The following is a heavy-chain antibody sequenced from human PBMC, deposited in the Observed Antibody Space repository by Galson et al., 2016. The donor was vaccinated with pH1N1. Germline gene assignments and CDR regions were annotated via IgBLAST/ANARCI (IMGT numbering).Heavy chain of an antibody. J-gene: IGHJ6*02. CDR1: GFTFSTYA. V-gene: IGHV3-30-3*01. D-gene: IGHD6-19*01. CDR2: TSYDGSNK. Sequence: SLRLSCAASGFTFSTYAMHWVRQAPGKGLEWVALTSYDGSNKYYADSVKGRFTISRDNSKNTLYLEMNSLRAEDTAVSYCARETPYSSGWGYYYGMDVWGQGTTVTVSS. CDR3: ARETPYSSGWGYYYGMDV.